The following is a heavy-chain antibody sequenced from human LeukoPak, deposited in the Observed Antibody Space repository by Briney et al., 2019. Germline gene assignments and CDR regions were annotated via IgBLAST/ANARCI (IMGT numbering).Heavy chain of an antibody. J-gene: IGHJ4*02. CDR2: INPNSGGT. Sequence: GASVKVSCKASGYTFTGYYMHWVRQAPGQGLEWMGWINPNSGGTNYAQKFQGRVTMTRDTSTSTVYMELSSLRSVDTAVYYCARAGTTDGYNFDYWGQGTLVTVSS. D-gene: IGHD5-24*01. CDR1: GYTFTGYY. V-gene: IGHV1-2*02. CDR3: ARAGTTDGYNFDY.